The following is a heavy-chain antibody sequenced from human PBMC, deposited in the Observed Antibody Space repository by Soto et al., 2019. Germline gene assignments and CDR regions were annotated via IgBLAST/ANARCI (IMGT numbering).Heavy chain of an antibody. D-gene: IGHD6-19*01. Sequence: SGPTLVNPTQTLTLTCTFSGFSLSTSGMRVSWIRQPPGKALEWLARIDWDDDKFYSTSLKTRLTISKDTSKNQVVLTMANMDPVDTATYYCARIAVAGHLDYWGQGTLVTVSS. CDR3: ARIAVAGHLDY. CDR2: IDWDDDK. CDR1: GFSLSTSGMR. J-gene: IGHJ4*02. V-gene: IGHV2-70*04.